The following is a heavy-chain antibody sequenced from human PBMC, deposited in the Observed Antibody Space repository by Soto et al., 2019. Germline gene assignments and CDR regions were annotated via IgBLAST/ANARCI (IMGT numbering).Heavy chain of an antibody. J-gene: IGHJ6*02. V-gene: IGHV1-3*01. Sequence: ASVKVSCKASGYTFTRYAIHWVRQAPGQRLEWMGWINAGNGNTKYSQKFQGRVTITRDTSASTAYMELSSLRSEDTAVYYCARDPYHVLMVNAPNLYGMDVWGQGTTVTVSS. CDR2: INAGNGNT. CDR1: GYTFTRYA. CDR3: ARDPYHVLMVNAPNLYGMDV. D-gene: IGHD2-8*01.